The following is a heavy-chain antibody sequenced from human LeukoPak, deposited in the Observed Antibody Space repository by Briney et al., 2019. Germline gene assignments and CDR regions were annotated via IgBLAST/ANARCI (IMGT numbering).Heavy chain of an antibody. CDR3: AVNDYGPGS. J-gene: IGHJ5*02. CDR2: IYYSGST. Sequence: SETLSLTCTVSGGSISSSSYYWGWIRQPPGRGLEWIGSIYYSGSTYYNPSLKSRVTISVDTSKNQFSLKLTSLTAADTAVYFCAVNDYGPGSWGQGTLVTVSS. CDR1: GGSISSSSYY. V-gene: IGHV4-39*01. D-gene: IGHD4-17*01.